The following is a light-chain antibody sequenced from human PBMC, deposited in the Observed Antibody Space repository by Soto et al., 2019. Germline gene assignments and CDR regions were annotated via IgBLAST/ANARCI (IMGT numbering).Light chain of an antibody. Sequence: DIQMTQSPSTLSAYVGDRVTITCQASQNINNYLNWYQQKPGRAPKLLICDASNLHPGVPSRFRGSGSGTEFSFNITSLQPEDVATYYCQQYDDLPITFGQGTRLEI. V-gene: IGKV1-33*01. CDR1: QNINNY. J-gene: IGKJ5*01. CDR3: QQYDDLPIT. CDR2: DAS.